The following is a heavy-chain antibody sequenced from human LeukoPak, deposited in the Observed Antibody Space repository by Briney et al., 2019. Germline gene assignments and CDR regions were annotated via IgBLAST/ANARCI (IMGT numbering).Heavy chain of an antibody. D-gene: IGHD2-21*02. Sequence: AGGSLRLSCAGSVFTFSDYYMSWMRQAPGKGLEWVSYISSSSSHTNYADSVKGRFNISRDNAMNSLYLQMNSLRAEDTAVYYCARDFEVVTVTDYWGQGTLVTVSS. CDR3: ARDFEVVTVTDY. CDR2: ISSSSSHT. J-gene: IGHJ4*02. V-gene: IGHV3-11*06. CDR1: VFTFSDYY.